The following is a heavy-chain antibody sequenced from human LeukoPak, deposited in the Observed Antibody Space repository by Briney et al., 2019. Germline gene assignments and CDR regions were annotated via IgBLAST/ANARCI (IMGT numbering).Heavy chain of an antibody. Sequence: GGSLRLSCAASGFTFSRYALHWVRQAPGKGLEWISFITSSSSTKYYTDSVKGRFTISRDNAKNSLYLQVNSLRDEDTAVYYCARDYGSFAYWGQGTLVTVSS. CDR3: ARDYGSFAY. D-gene: IGHD4-17*01. CDR1: GFTFSRYA. J-gene: IGHJ4*02. V-gene: IGHV3-48*02. CDR2: ITSSSSTK.